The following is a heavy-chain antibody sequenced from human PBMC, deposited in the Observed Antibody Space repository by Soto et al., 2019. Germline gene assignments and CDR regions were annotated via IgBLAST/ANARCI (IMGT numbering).Heavy chain of an antibody. D-gene: IGHD6-25*01. V-gene: IGHV3-48*02. J-gene: IGHJ4*02. CDR2: ISGTDTA. CDR1: GFTFRSFS. Sequence: GGSLRLSCVASGFTFRSFSLNWVRQAPGKGLEWVSYISGTDTAYYADSVKGRFTISRDSAKNSVYLHMTSVREEDTAVYYCARGPAATAFYFDYWGQGTPVTVSS. CDR3: ARGPAATAFYFDY.